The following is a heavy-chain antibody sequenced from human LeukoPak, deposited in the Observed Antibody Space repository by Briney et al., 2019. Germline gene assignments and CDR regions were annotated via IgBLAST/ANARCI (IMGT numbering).Heavy chain of an antibody. CDR1: GGSMSNYY. D-gene: IGHD3-10*01. CDR2: IYYSGST. V-gene: IGHV4-59*12. Sequence: PSETLSLTCTVSGGSMSNYYWSWIRQPPGKGLEWIGYIYYSGSTNYNPSLKSRVTMSVDTSKNQFSLKLSSVTAADTAVYYCARLRGVSSYFDPWGQGTLVTVSS. CDR3: ARLRGVSSYFDP. J-gene: IGHJ5*02.